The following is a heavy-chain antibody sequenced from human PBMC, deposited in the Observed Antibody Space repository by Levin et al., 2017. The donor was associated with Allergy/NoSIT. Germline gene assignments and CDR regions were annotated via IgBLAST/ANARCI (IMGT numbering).Heavy chain of an antibody. J-gene: IGHJ4*02. Sequence: AGGSLRLSCAAAGFTFSYAKMTWVRQAPGKGLEWVGRIKNKPEGGTTDYAAPVKGRFTISRDDSESTVYLQMDSLKTEDTAVYYCTTVLQYGSSLQEYWGQGTLVTVSS. V-gene: IGHV3-15*01. CDR1: GFTFSYAK. CDR2: IKNKPEGGTT. D-gene: IGHD2-2*01. CDR3: TTVLQYGSSLQEY.